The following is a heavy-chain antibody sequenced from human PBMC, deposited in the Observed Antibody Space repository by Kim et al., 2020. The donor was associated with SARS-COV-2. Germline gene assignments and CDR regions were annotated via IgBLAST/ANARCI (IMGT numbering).Heavy chain of an antibody. J-gene: IGHJ3*01. V-gene: IGHV4-31*03. Sequence: SETLSLTCTVSGGSMSTEDFYWTWIRQHPVKGLEWIGHILYSGTTFYNPSLQSRLTIFVDPSKNHFSLRLTSVTAADAAVYYCARDQRGWFDAFDLWGQG. D-gene: IGHD6-19*01. CDR3: ARDQRGWFDAFDL. CDR1: GGSMSTEDFY. CDR2: ILYSGTT.